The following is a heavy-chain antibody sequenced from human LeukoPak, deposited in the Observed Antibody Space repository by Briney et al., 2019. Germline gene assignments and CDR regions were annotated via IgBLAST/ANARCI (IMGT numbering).Heavy chain of an antibody. CDR3: AHVNSGSGGWFWP. V-gene: IGHV1-69*04. J-gene: IGHJ5*02. D-gene: IGHD3-10*01. Sequence: GSSVKVSCKASGCTFSSYAISWVRQAPGQGLEWMGRIIPIFGIANYAQKFQGRVTITADKSTSTAYMELSSLRSEDTAVYYCAHVNSGSGGWFWPWGQVALVTVSS. CDR1: GCTFSSYA. CDR2: IIPIFGIA.